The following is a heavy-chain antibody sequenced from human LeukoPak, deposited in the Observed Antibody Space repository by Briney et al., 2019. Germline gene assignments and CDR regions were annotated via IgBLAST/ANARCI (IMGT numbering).Heavy chain of an antibody. V-gene: IGHV4-4*02. CDR1: GFTFSTYE. CDR3: AKKDYYYMDV. J-gene: IGHJ6*03. Sequence: GSLRLSCAASGFTFSTYEMSWVRQSPGKGLEWIGEIHHGGTTNYNPSLKSRVTISVDKSKNQFSLKLNSVTAADTAVYYCAKKDYYYMDVWGKGTTVTVSS. CDR2: IHHGGTT.